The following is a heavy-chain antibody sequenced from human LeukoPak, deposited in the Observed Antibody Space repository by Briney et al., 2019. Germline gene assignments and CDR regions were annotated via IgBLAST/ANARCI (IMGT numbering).Heavy chain of an antibody. J-gene: IGHJ3*02. Sequence: GGSLRLSCAASGFTFSSYWMHWVRQAPGKGLVWVSRINSDGSSTSYADSVKGRFTISRDNAKNTLYLQMNSLGAEDTAVYYCARNGAYCSGGSCYDAAFDIWGQGTMVTVFS. D-gene: IGHD2-15*01. CDR3: ARNGAYCSGGSCYDAAFDI. V-gene: IGHV3-74*01. CDR1: GFTFSSYW. CDR2: INSDGSST.